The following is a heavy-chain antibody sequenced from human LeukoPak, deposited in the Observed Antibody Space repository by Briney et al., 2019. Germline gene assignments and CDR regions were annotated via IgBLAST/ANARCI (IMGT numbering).Heavy chain of an antibody. CDR1: GFTFSSYS. Sequence: GGSLRLSCAASGFTFSSYSMNWVRQAPGKGLEWVSYISSSSTIYYADSVKGRFTISRDNAKNSLYLQMNSLRDEDTAVYYCARESDYGPKGLTENDYWGQGTLVTVSS. CDR2: ISSSSTI. V-gene: IGHV3-48*02. J-gene: IGHJ4*02. D-gene: IGHD4-17*01. CDR3: ARESDYGPKGLTENDY.